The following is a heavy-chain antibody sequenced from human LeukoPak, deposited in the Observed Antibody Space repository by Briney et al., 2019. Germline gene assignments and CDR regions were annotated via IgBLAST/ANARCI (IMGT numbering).Heavy chain of an antibody. CDR2: INPNSGDT. V-gene: IGHV1-2*02. J-gene: IGHJ4*02. CDR1: GYTFTSNY. Sequence: ASVKVSCKASGYTFTSNYMHWVRQAPGQGLEWMGWINPNSGDTNYAQKLQSRVTVTRDTTISTAYMGLSRLRSDDTAVYYCAGVGSSGWYVHPTLDYWGQGTLLTVSS. CDR3: AGVGSSGWYVHPTLDY. D-gene: IGHD6-19*01.